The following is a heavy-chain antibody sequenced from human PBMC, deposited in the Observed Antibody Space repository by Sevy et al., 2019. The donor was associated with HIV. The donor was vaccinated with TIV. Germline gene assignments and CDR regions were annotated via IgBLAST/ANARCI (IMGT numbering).Heavy chain of an antibody. CDR1: GFTFRTSG. Sequence: GGSLRLSCVTSGFTFRTSGMHWVRQSPGKGLEWVAVISYDEAHKNYADSVKGRFSISKDNSKNTLYLQMSSLRTEDTVVDYCAKDYSAGITMVRGAYRARGDYFDYWGQGTQVTVSS. V-gene: IGHV3-30*18. J-gene: IGHJ4*02. CDR2: ISYDEAHK. CDR3: AKDYSAGITMVRGAYRARGDYFDY. D-gene: IGHD3-10*01.